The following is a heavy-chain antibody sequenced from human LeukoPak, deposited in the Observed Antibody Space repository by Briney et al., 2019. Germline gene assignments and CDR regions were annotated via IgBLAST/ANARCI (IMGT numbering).Heavy chain of an antibody. CDR2: ISWNSGSI. Sequence: GGSLRLSCAASGFTFDAYAMHWVRQAPGKGLEWVSGISWNSGSIGYADSVKGRFTISRDNAQNSLYLQMNSLRAEDAALYYCTSERSSGHIDYWGQGTLVTVSS. D-gene: IGHD3-10*01. V-gene: IGHV3-9*01. J-gene: IGHJ4*02. CDR1: GFTFDAYA. CDR3: TSERSSGHIDY.